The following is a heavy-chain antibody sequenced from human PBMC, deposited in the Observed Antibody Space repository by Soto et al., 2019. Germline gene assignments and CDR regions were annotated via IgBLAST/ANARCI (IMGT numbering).Heavy chain of an antibody. Sequence: GVSVKVCCKAPGDTFTSYGISWVRQAPGQGLEWMGWISAYNGNTKYVQKLQGRVTMTTDTSTSTAYMELRSLRSDDTAVYYCAREPNYFDYWGQGTLVTVSS. V-gene: IGHV1-18*01. CDR1: GDTFTSYG. CDR3: AREPNYFDY. CDR2: ISAYNGNT. J-gene: IGHJ4*02.